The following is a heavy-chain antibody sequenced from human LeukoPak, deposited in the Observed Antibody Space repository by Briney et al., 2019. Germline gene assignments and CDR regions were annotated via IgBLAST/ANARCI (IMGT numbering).Heavy chain of an antibody. CDR1: GFTFSSYW. D-gene: IGHD4-11*01. CDR3: AKEGAYPIVTYDS. CDR2: IKQDGSEK. J-gene: IGHJ5*01. Sequence: TGGSLRLSCAASGFTFSSYWMNWVRQAPGKGLEWVANIKQDGSEKYYVDSVKGRFTISRDNAKNSLYLQMSSLRAEDTAVYYCAKEGAYPIVTYDSWGQGTQVTVSS. V-gene: IGHV3-7*01.